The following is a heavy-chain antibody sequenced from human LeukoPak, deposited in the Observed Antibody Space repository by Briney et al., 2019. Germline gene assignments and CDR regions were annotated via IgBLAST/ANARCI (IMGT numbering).Heavy chain of an antibody. Sequence: GGSLRLSCAASGFTVSKSYMSWVRQAPGKGLEWVSAISGSGGSTYYADSVKGRFTISRDNSKNTLYLQMNSLRAEDTAVYYCARRAGAYSHPYDYWGQGTLVTVSS. CDR3: ARRAGAYSHPYDY. D-gene: IGHD4/OR15-4a*01. CDR2: SGSGGST. CDR1: GFTVSKSY. J-gene: IGHJ4*02. V-gene: IGHV3-53*01.